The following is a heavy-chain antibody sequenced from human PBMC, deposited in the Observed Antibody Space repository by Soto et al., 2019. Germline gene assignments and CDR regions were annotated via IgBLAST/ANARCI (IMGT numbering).Heavy chain of an antibody. D-gene: IGHD2-2*01. CDR2: VSFDGSNK. V-gene: IGHV3-30-3*01. CDR1: GFTFSTYA. Sequence: PGGSLRLSCAASGFTFSTYAMHWVRQPPGKGLEWVAIVSFDGSNKYYADSVRGRFTISGDNSKNTLYLQMNSLRAEDTAVYYCARERYRSTNCPDYWGQGTLVTVSS. J-gene: IGHJ4*02. CDR3: ARERYRSTNCPDY.